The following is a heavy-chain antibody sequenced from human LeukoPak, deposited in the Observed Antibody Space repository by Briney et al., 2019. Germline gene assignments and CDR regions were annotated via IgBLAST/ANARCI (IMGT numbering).Heavy chain of an antibody. CDR1: GFTFSNYN. Sequence: GGSLRLSCAASGFTFSNYNMNWVRQAPGKGLEWVSCISSSSSYIYYTDSVKGRFTISRDNAKNSLTLQMNSLRAEDTAVYYCARDIAYYGMDVWGQGTTVTVSS. D-gene: IGHD2-15*01. CDR3: ARDIAYYGMDV. CDR2: ISSSSSYI. J-gene: IGHJ6*02. V-gene: IGHV3-21*01.